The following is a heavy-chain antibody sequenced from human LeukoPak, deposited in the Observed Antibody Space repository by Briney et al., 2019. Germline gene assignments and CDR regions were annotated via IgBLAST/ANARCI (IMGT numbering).Heavy chain of an antibody. CDR1: GFTFSSYG. V-gene: IGHV3-48*04. D-gene: IGHD3-22*01. J-gene: IGHJ4*02. Sequence: GGSLRLSCGASGFTFSSYGMHWVRQAPGKGLEWISYISSSGSTIYYADSVQGRFTMSRDNAKNSLYLQMNSLRAEDTAVYYCARDLFAYYYDNSGYYIFDYWGQGTLVTVSS. CDR3: ARDLFAYYYDNSGYYIFDY. CDR2: ISSSGSTI.